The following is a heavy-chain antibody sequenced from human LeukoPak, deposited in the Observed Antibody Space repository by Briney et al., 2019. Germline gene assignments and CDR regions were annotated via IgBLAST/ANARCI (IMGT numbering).Heavy chain of an antibody. J-gene: IGHJ3*02. D-gene: IGHD3-9*01. CDR2: IYYSGRT. V-gene: IGHV4-59*01. Sequence: PSETLSLTCSVSGGSISSYYWSWIRQPPGRGLEWIGHIYYSGRTSYNPSLKSRVTISVDTSKNQFSLKLSSVTAADTAVYYCARAVPSRYFDWLSPHRGLGDAFDIWGQGTMVTVSS. CDR3: ARAVPSRYFDWLSPHRGLGDAFDI. CDR1: GGSISSYY.